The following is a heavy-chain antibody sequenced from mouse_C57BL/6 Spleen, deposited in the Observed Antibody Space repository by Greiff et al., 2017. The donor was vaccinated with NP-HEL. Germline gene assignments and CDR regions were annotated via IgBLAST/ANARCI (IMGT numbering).Heavy chain of an antibody. Sequence: QVQLKESGPELVKPGASVKISCKASGYVFSSSWMNWVKQRPGKGLEWIGRIYPGDGDTNYNGKFKGKATLTADKSSSTAYMQLSSLTSEDSAVYFCARQIYYGSSEDVWGTGTTVTVSS. CDR1: GYVFSSSW. CDR3: ARQIYYGSSEDV. D-gene: IGHD1-1*01. V-gene: IGHV1-82*01. CDR2: IYPGDGDT. J-gene: IGHJ1*03.